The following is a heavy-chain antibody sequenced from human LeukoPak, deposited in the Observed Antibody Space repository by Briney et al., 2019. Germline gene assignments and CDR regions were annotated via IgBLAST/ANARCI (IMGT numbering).Heavy chain of an antibody. D-gene: IGHD4-17*01. CDR2: IKSKSAGGTT. CDR1: GFTFSSYW. J-gene: IGHJ4*02. Sequence: GGSLRLSCAASGFTFSSYWMSWIRQVPGKGLEWVGRIKSKSAGGTTDYPALVKGRFIISRDDSKNMLDLQINSLKIEDTAVYYCTTDLGDYGDYIRAWGQGTLVTVSS. V-gene: IGHV3-15*01. CDR3: TTDLGDYGDYIRA.